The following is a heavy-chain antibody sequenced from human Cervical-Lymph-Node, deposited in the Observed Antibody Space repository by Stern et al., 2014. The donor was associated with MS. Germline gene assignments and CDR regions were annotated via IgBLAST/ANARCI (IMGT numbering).Heavy chain of an antibody. Sequence: QVQLVQSGAEVKKPGASVKVSCKASGYTFTSYAMHWVRQAPGQRLEWMGWINAGNGNTKYSQKFQGRVTITRDTSASPAYMELSSLRSEDTAVYYCARGGSGSSNRFMDVWGQGTTVTVSS. CDR3: ARGGSGSSNRFMDV. J-gene: IGHJ6*02. V-gene: IGHV1-3*01. CDR1: GYTFTSYA. CDR2: INAGNGNT. D-gene: IGHD6-19*01.